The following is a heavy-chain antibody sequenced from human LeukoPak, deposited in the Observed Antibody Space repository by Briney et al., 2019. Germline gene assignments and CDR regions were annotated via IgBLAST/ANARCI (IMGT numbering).Heavy chain of an antibody. D-gene: IGHD6-13*01. V-gene: IGHV4-59*01. CDR2: IYYSGST. CDR1: GGSISSYY. J-gene: IGHJ4*02. CDR3: ASGYSSSWYDGGGYYFDY. Sequence: PSETLPLTCTVSGGSISSYYWSWIRQPPGKGLEWIGYIYYSGSTNYNPSLKSRVTISVDTSKNQFSLKLSSVTAADTAVYYCASGYSSSWYDGGGYYFDYWGQGTLVTVSS.